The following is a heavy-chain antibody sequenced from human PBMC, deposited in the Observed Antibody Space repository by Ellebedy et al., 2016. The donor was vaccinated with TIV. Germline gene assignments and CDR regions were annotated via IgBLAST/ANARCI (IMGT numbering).Heavy chain of an antibody. CDR2: ISWNSGSI. Sequence: GGSLRLSCAASGFTFADYAMHWVRHAPGKGLEWVSGISWNSGSIGYADSVKGRFTNSRDNAKNSLYLQMNSLRAEDTALYYCARDLGRGYSYGLLGFDYWGQGTLVTVSS. J-gene: IGHJ4*02. CDR1: GFTFADYA. D-gene: IGHD5-18*01. V-gene: IGHV3-9*01. CDR3: ARDLGRGYSYGLLGFDY.